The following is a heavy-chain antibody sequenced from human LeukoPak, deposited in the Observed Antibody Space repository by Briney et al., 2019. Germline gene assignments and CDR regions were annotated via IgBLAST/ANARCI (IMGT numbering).Heavy chain of an antibody. V-gene: IGHV3-66*01. J-gene: IGHJ4*02. CDR1: GFTVSSSY. Sequence: QPGGSLRLSCAVSGFTVSSSYMSWVRQAPEGKGLEWVSVIYSDGSTYYADPVKGRFTISRDNSKNMLYLQMNSLRAEDTGLYYCTRETGATDYWGQGTLVTVSS. CDR3: TRETGATDY. CDR2: IYSDGST. D-gene: IGHD1-26*01.